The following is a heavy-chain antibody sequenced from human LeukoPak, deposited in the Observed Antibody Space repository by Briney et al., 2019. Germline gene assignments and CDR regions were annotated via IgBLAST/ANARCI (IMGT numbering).Heavy chain of an antibody. CDR3: ARVWLVHSHDPYYFDY. CDR2: IYYSGST. J-gene: IGHJ4*02. V-gene: IGHV4-59*01. Sequence: SETLSLTCTVSGGSISSYYWSWIRQPPGKGLEWIGYIYYSGSTNYNPSLKSRVTISVDTSKNQFSLKLSSVTAADTAVYYCARVWLVHSHDPYYFDYWGQGTLVTVSS. D-gene: IGHD6-19*01. CDR1: GGSISSYY.